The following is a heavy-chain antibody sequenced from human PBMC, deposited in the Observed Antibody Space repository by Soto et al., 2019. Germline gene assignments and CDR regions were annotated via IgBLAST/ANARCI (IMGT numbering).Heavy chain of an antibody. CDR1: GYTFTSNA. V-gene: IGHV1-3*01. CDR3: ARGAHTYGYVFDY. J-gene: IGHJ4*02. CDR2: VNAGNGYT. Sequence: QVHLVQSGAEVKKPGASVKVSCRSSGYTFTSNAIHWVRQAPGQSLEWMRWVNAGNGYTKYLQNFQGRVTISSDTSASTAYMELNSLISEDTAVYYCARGAHTYGYVFDYCGQGTLVTVSS. D-gene: IGHD5-18*01.